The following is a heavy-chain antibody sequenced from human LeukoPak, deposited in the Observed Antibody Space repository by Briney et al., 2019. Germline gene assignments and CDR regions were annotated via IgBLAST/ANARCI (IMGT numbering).Heavy chain of an antibody. Sequence: GGPLTLSCAASGFTFTEYDMLWARQAPGKGLEDGASLSYGENRNYYADSVRGRFTISRHHSKNTLYLEMNSRRAEDTSVYYCVRDFDGRNDYFDGVRFDYWGLGTLVTVSS. CDR1: GFTFTEYD. V-gene: IGHV3-30*01. CDR2: LSYGENRN. J-gene: IGHJ4*02. D-gene: IGHD3-16*01. CDR3: VRDFDGRNDYFDGVRFDY.